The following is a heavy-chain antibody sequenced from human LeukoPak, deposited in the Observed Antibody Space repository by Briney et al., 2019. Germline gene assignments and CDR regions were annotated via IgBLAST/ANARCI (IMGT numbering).Heavy chain of an antibody. D-gene: IGHD3-3*01. CDR1: GFTFSSYS. CDR3: ASPAYDFWSGYPDY. J-gene: IGHJ4*02. CDR2: ISSSSSYI. V-gene: IGHV3-21*01. Sequence: GGSLRLSCAASGFTFSSYSMNWVRQAPGKGLEWVSSISSSSSYIYYADSVKGRFTISRDNAKNSLYLQMNSLRAEDTAVYYCASPAYDFWSGYPDYWGQGTLVTVSS.